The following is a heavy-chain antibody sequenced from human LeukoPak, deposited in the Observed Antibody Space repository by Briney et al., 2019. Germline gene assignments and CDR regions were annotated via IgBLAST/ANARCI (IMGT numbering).Heavy chain of an antibody. D-gene: IGHD5-18*01. CDR3: AHSQVYSYGSFHDAYDI. Sequence: SGPTLVKPTQTLTLTCTFSGFSLSTGGVGVGWIRQPPGKALEWLALIYWDDDKHYSPSLKTRLTITKDTSKNQVVLTMTNMDPVDTATYYCAHSQVYSYGSFHDAYDIWGLGTLVTVSS. J-gene: IGHJ3*02. V-gene: IGHV2-5*02. CDR2: IYWDDDK. CDR1: GFSLSTGGVG.